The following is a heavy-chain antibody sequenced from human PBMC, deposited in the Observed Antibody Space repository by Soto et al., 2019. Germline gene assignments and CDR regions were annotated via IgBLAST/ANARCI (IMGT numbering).Heavy chain of an antibody. J-gene: IGHJ4*02. CDR1: GFTFSSYG. Sequence: QVQLVESGGGVVQPGRSLRLSCAASGFTFSSYGMHWVRQAPGKGLGWVAVISYDGINKYYADSVKGRFTISRDNSKNTLYLRMNSLRAEETAVYYCAKSVYNWNDGFFDYWGQGTLVTVSS. D-gene: IGHD1-1*01. V-gene: IGHV3-30*18. CDR2: ISYDGINK. CDR3: AKSVYNWNDGFFDY.